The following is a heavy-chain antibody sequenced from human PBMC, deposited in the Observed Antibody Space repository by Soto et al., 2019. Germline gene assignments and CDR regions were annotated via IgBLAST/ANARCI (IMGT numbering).Heavy chain of an antibody. CDR3: AREPYYDSSGYYYGLDY. D-gene: IGHD3-22*01. CDR1: GYTFTSYG. CDR2: ISAYNGNT. J-gene: IGHJ4*02. V-gene: IGHV1-18*04. Sequence: ASVKVSCKASGYTFTSYGISWVRQAPGQGLEWMGWISAYNGNTNYAQKLQGRVTMTTDTSTSTAYMELRSLRSDDTAVYYCAREPYYDSSGYYYGLDYWGKGTLVTVSS.